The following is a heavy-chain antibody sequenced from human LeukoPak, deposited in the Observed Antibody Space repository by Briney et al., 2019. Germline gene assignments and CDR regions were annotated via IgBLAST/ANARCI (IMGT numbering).Heavy chain of an antibody. V-gene: IGHV3-20*04. D-gene: IGHD6-13*01. J-gene: IGHJ5*02. Sequence: PGGSLRLSCAASGFTFSSYEMNWVRQAPGKGLEWVSGINWNGGSTGYADSVKGRFTISRDNAKNSLYLQMNSLRAEDTALYYCARDWEPYSSWYWFDPWGQGTLVTVSS. CDR3: ARDWEPYSSWYWFDP. CDR2: INWNGGST. CDR1: GFTFSSYE.